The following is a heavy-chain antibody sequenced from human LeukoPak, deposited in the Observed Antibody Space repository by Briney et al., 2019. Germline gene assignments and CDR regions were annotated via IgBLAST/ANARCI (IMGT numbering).Heavy chain of an antibody. CDR2: IYYSGST. D-gene: IGHD2-21*02. CDR3: AIGVGAYCGGDRYSVWFDP. Sequence: SETLSLTCTVSGGSISSSSYYWGWIRQPPGKGLEWIGSIYYSGSTYYNPSLKSRVTISVDTSKNQFSLKLSSVTAADTAVYYCAIGVGAYCGGDRYSVWFDPWGQGTLVTVSS. CDR1: GGSISSSSYY. V-gene: IGHV4-39*01. J-gene: IGHJ5*02.